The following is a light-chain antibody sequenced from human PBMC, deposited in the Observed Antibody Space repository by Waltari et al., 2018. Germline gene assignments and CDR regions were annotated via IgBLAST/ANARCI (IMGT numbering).Light chain of an antibody. V-gene: IGKV1-5*03. CDR3: QQYHYYSQT. J-gene: IGKJ1*01. Sequence: DIQMTQSPSTLSASVGDRVTITCRASQNINTYLAWYQQKPGRAPKLLIYDTSSLHSGVPSSFSGSGLATEFTLTISSLQPDDFATYYGQQYHYYSQTFGQGTKVDIK. CDR2: DTS. CDR1: QNINTY.